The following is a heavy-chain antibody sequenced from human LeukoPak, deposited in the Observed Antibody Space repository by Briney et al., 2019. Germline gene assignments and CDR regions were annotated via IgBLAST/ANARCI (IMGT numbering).Heavy chain of an antibody. CDR3: ARGGPIDY. CDR2: IWYDGSNK. V-gene: IGHV3-33*03. Sequence: GGSLRLSCAASGFSFSNYGMHWVRQAPGKGLEWVAVIWYDGSNKYYADSVKGRFTISRDNAKSTLYLQMNSLRAEDTAVYYCARGGPIDYWGQGTLVTVSS. J-gene: IGHJ4*02. CDR1: GFSFSNYG.